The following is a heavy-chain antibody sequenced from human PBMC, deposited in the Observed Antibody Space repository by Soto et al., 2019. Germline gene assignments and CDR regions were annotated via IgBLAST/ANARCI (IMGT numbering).Heavy chain of an antibody. CDR2: ISGSGGST. J-gene: IGHJ4*02. V-gene: IGHV3-23*01. D-gene: IGHD2-15*01. CDR1: GFTFSSYA. Sequence: GGSMRLSCAASGFTFSSYAMSWVRQAPGRGLEWVSAISGSGGSTYYADSVKGRFTISRDNSKNTLYLQMNSLRAEDTAVYYCAKTTSYCSGGSCYFSLLLDYWGQGTLVTVSS. CDR3: AKTTSYCSGGSCYFSLLLDY.